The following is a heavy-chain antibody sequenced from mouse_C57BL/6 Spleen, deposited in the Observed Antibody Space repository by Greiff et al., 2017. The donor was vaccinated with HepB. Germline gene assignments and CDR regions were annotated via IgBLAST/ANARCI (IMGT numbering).Heavy chain of an antibody. CDR1: GFTFSSYA. V-gene: IGHV5-4*01. J-gene: IGHJ2*01. D-gene: IGHD2-3*01. CDR3: AREDYDGYYVDY. Sequence: EVKLMESGGGLVKPGGSLKLSCAASGFTFSSYAMSWVRQTPEKRLEWVATISDGGSYTYYPDNVKGRFTISRDNAKNNLYLQMSHLKSEDTAMYYCAREDYDGYYVDYWGQGTTLTVSS. CDR2: ISDGGSYT.